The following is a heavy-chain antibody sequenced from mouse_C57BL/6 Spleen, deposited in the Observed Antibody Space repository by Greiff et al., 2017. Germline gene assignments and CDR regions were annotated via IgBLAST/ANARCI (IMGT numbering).Heavy chain of an antibody. CDR2: IYPRSGNT. V-gene: IGHV1-81*01. D-gene: IGHD1-1*01. CDR1: GYTFTSYG. Sequence: QVQLQQSGAELARPGASVKLSCKASGYTFTSYGISWVKQRTGQGLEWIGEIYPRSGNTYYNEKFKGKATLTADKYSSTAYMELRSLTSEDSAVYFCARSHYYGSSYDAMDYWGQGTSVTVSS. CDR3: ARSHYYGSSYDAMDY. J-gene: IGHJ4*01.